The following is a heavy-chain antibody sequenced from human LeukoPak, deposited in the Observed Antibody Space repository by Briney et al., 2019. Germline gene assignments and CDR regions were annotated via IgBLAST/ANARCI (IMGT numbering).Heavy chain of an antibody. J-gene: IGHJ6*02. CDR3: ARSHFAYYDFWSGYYTTYYYYGMDV. Sequence: GASVKVSCKASGYTFTSYDINWMRQATGQGLEWMGWMNPNSGNTGYAQKFQGRVTMTRNTSISTAYMELSSLRSEDTAVYYCARSHFAYYDFWSGYYTTYYYYGMDVWGQGTTVTVSS. D-gene: IGHD3-3*01. V-gene: IGHV1-8*01. CDR2: MNPNSGNT. CDR1: GYTFTSYD.